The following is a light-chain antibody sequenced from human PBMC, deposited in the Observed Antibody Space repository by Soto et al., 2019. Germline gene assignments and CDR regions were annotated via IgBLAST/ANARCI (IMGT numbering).Light chain of an antibody. V-gene: IGKV1-39*01. CDR1: QTASNY. Sequence: DTQMTQSPSYLSASVGDRISITCRASQTASNYVNWYQQKPGQAPNLLIYSASDFQSGVPSRFSGSGSGTEFTLTISGLQPEDFATYYCQQSFSTPYTFGQGTELEI. J-gene: IGKJ2*01. CDR2: SAS. CDR3: QQSFSTPYT.